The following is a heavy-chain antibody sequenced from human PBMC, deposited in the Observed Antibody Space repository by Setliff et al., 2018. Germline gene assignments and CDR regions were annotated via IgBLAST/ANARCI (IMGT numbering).Heavy chain of an antibody. Sequence: GGSLRLSCAASGFTFSTYYMHWVRQPPGKGLEWVAFVHYDGVNKHYRDSVKGRFTISRDNSKNTLYLQMNSLRAADTAVYYCARLWISYESNTYFYPKYFDFWGQGTLVTVSS. J-gene: IGHJ4*02. CDR1: GFTFSTYY. CDR2: VHYDGVNK. D-gene: IGHD3-22*01. V-gene: IGHV3-30*02. CDR3: ARLWISYESNTYFYPKYFDF.